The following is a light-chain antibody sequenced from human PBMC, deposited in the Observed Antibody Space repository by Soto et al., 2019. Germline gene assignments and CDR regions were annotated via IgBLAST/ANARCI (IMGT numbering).Light chain of an antibody. Sequence: DIPMTQSPSTLSASVGDRVTITCRASQSISSWLAWYQQKPGKAPKLLIYDASSLESGVPSRFSGSGSGTEFTLTISSLQPDDFATDYCQQYNSYSLMYTFGQGTKLEIK. CDR1: QSISSW. V-gene: IGKV1-5*01. CDR2: DAS. J-gene: IGKJ2*01. CDR3: QQYNSYSLMYT.